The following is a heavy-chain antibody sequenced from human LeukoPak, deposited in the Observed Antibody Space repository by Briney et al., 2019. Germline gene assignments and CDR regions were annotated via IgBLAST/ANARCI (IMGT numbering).Heavy chain of an antibody. Sequence: GGSLRLSCAASGFTFSGYAMDWVRQAPGKGLEWVAAISYDGTKKHYADSVEGRFTISRDNSKNTLYLQMNSLRAEDTEDTAVYYCARGKGMSSTCNDVFDIWGQGTMVTVSS. CDR1: GFTFSGYA. J-gene: IGHJ3*02. CDR3: ARGKGMSSTCNDVFDI. V-gene: IGHV3-30-3*01. CDR2: ISYDGTKK. D-gene: IGHD6-13*01.